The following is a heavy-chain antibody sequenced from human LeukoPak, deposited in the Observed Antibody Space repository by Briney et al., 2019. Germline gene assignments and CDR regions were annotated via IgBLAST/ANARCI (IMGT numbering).Heavy chain of an antibody. D-gene: IGHD1-26*01. CDR3: ARLASGSYGPLTPFDY. Sequence: PSETLSLTCTVSGGSISSYYWSWIRQPPGKGLEWIGDIYYSGSTDYNPSLKSRVTISVDTSKNQFSLRLSSVTAADTAVYYSARLASGSYGPLTPFDYWGQGTLVTVSS. V-gene: IGHV4-59*08. J-gene: IGHJ4*02. CDR2: IYYSGST. CDR1: GGSISSYY.